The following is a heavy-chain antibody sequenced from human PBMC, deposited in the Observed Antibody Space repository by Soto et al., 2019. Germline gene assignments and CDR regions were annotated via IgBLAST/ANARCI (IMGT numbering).Heavy chain of an antibody. CDR2: FDPEGGEA. V-gene: IGHV1-24*01. D-gene: IGHD3-22*01. CDR1: GHTLTDLS. Sequence: GASVKVSFKISGHTLTDLSIHWVRQAPGKGLEWIGCFDPEGGEAIYAQKWHGRVTLTEDTFTGTAYMEQRGLKSDDPAGIYWSTPTPIRWAMITNINFDFWGQGTPVTVSS. J-gene: IGHJ4*02. CDR3: STPTPIRWAMITNINFDF.